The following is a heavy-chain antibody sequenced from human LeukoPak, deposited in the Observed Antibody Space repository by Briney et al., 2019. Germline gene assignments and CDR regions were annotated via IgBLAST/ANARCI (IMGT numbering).Heavy chain of an antibody. V-gene: IGHV3-9*01. Sequence: GRSLRLSCAASGFTFDDYSMHWVRQAPGKGLEWVSGISWISRSLGYADSVKGRYTISRDNAKNSLYLQMNRLRAEDTALYYCAKDPTPMVRGVILNYFDYWGQGTLVTVSS. CDR1: GFTFDDYS. CDR2: ISWISRSL. CDR3: AKDPTPMVRGVILNYFDY. J-gene: IGHJ4*02. D-gene: IGHD3-10*01.